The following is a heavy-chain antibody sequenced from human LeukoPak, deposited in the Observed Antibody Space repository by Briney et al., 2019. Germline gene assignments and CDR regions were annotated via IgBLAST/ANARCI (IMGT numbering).Heavy chain of an antibody. Sequence: PGGSLRLSCAASGFTFSNAWMGWVRQAPGKGLEWVGRIKSKTDGGTTDYAAPVKGRFTISRDDSKNTLYLQMNSLKTEDTAVYYCARAGGSEKPEYYYYGMDVWGKGTTVTVSS. V-gene: IGHV3-15*01. CDR3: ARAGGSEKPEYYYYGMDV. CDR1: GFTFSNAW. J-gene: IGHJ6*04. D-gene: IGHD3-10*01. CDR2: IKSKTDGGTT.